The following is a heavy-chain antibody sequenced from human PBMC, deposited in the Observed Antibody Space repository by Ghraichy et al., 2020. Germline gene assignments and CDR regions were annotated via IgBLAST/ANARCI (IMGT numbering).Heavy chain of an antibody. Sequence: GESLNISCAASGFTASSFWMTWVRQAPGKGLEGVANKHEDGSEKYYVDSVKGRFTISRDNAKNSLYLQMSSLRAEDTAVYYCATESVPTTIDAFDIWGQGTLVTVSS. CDR3: ATESVPTTIDAFDI. CDR2: KHEDGSEK. CDR1: GFTASSFW. V-gene: IGHV3-7*01. D-gene: IGHD2-2*01. J-gene: IGHJ3*02.